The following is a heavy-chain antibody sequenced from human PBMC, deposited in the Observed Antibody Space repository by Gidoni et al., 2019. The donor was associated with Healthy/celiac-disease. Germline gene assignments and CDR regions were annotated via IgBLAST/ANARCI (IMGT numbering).Heavy chain of an antibody. D-gene: IGHD5-12*01. CDR2: IYYSGST. V-gene: IGHV4-39*01. Sequence: QLQLHDSGPGLVKRPETLSLTCPLLGGSTRSSSYYWGWIRQPPGKGLEWIGSIYYSGSTYYNPSLKSRVTISVDTSKNQFSLKLSSVTAADTAVYYCARLRYDYFDYWGQGTLVTVSS. J-gene: IGHJ4*02. CDR1: GGSTRSSSYY. CDR3: ARLRYDYFDY.